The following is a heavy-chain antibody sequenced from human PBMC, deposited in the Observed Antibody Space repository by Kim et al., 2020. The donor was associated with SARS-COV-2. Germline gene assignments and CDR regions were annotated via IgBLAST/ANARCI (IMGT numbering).Heavy chain of an antibody. CDR3: AGGKMYYDFWSGYRWFDP. D-gene: IGHD3-3*01. Sequence: SETLSLTCAVYGGSFSGYYWSWIRQPPGKGLEWIGEINHSGSTNYNPSLKSRATISVDTSKNQFSLKLSSVTAADTAVYYCAGGKMYYDFWSGYRWFDPWGQGTLVTVSS. J-gene: IGHJ5*02. V-gene: IGHV4-34*01. CDR1: GGSFSGYY. CDR2: INHSGST.